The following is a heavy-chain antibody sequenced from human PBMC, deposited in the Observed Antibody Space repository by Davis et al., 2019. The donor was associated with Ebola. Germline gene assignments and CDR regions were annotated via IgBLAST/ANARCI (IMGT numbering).Heavy chain of an antibody. D-gene: IGHD4-17*01. CDR2: INSDGSST. Sequence: GESLKISCAASGFTFSSYWMHWVRQAPGKGLVWVSRINSDGSSTSYADSVKGRFTISRDNAKNTLYLQMNSLRAEDTAVYYCARDPSHDYGDYVGGWFDPWGQGTLVTVSS. J-gene: IGHJ5*02. V-gene: IGHV3-74*01. CDR3: ARDPSHDYGDYVGGWFDP. CDR1: GFTFSSYW.